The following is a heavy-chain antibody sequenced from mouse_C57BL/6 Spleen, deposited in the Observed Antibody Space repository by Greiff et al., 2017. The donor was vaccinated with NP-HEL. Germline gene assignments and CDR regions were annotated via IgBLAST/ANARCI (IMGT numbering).Heavy chain of an antibody. Sequence: VQLQQSGAELVKPGASVKLSCKASGYTFTEYTIHWVKQRSGQGLEWIGWFYPGSGSIKYNEKFKDKATLTADKSSSTAYMELSRLTSEDSAVYFCARHEVHYGYDEAWFAYWGQGTLVTVSA. CDR3: ARHEVHYGYDEAWFAY. J-gene: IGHJ3*01. D-gene: IGHD2-2*01. V-gene: IGHV1-62-2*01. CDR1: GYTFTEYT. CDR2: FYPGSGSI.